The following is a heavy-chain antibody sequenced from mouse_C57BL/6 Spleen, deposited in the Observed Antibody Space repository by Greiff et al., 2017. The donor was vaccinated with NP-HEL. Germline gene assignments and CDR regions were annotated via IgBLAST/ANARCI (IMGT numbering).Heavy chain of an antibody. Sequence: QVQLQQSGAELVKPGASVKLSCKASGYTFTSYWMHWVKQRPGQGLEWIGMIHPNSGSTNYNEKFKSKATLTVDKSSSTAYMQLSSLTSEDSAVYYGARSGDGAWFAYWGQGTLVTVSA. CDR2: IHPNSGST. V-gene: IGHV1-64*01. J-gene: IGHJ3*01. CDR1: GYTFTSYW. D-gene: IGHD3-1*01. CDR3: ARSGDGAWFAY.